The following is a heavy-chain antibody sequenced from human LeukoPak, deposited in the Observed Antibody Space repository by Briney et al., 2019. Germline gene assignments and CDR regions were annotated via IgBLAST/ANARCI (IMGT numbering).Heavy chain of an antibody. CDR3: ARDHSGSYYAPHNWFDP. Sequence: ASVKVSCKASGYTFTSYYMHWVRQAPGQGLEWMGIINPSGGSTSYAQKFQGRVTMTRDTSTSTVYMELSSLRSEDTAVYYCARDHSGSYYAPHNWFDPWGQGTLVTVSS. J-gene: IGHJ5*02. CDR1: GYTFTSYY. CDR2: INPSGGST. D-gene: IGHD1-26*01. V-gene: IGHV1-46*01.